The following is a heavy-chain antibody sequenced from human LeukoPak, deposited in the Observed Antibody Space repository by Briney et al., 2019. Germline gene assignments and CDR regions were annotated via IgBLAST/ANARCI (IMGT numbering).Heavy chain of an antibody. CDR3: ARGLFGNYYYYYMDV. J-gene: IGHJ6*03. Sequence: GASVKVSCKASGYTFTSYGISWVRQAPGQGLEWMGWISAYNGNTNYAQELQGRVTMTTDTSTSTAYMELRSLRSDDTAVYYCARGLFGNYYYYYMDVWGKGTTVTVSS. D-gene: IGHD3-16*01. V-gene: IGHV1-18*01. CDR1: GYTFTSYG. CDR2: ISAYNGNT.